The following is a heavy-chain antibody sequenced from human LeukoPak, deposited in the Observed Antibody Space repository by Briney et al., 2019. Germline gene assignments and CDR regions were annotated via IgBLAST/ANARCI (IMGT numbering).Heavy chain of an antibody. CDR1: GYTFTSYG. J-gene: IGHJ5*02. CDR3: ARDLLVVGATYWFDP. V-gene: IGHV1-18*01. Sequence: ASVKVFCKASGYTFTSYGISWVPQAPGQGREWMGWISAYNGNTNYAQKLQGRVTMTTDTSTSTAYMELRRLRSDDTAVYYCARDLLVVGATYWFDPWGQGTLVTVSS. D-gene: IGHD1-26*01. CDR2: ISAYNGNT.